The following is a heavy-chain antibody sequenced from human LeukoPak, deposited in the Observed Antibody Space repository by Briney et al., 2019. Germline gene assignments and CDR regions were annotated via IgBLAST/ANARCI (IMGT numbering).Heavy chain of an antibody. CDR2: ISSSSRII. Sequence: GGSLRLSCAASGFTFSNYDMNWVRQAPGKGLEWVSYISSSSRIIYYADSLKGRFTISRDNSKNTLYVQVNSLGTEDTAAYYCAKGSYYDSSGSFYFDYWGQGTLVTVSS. CDR1: GFTFSNYD. CDR3: AKGSYYDSSGSFYFDY. D-gene: IGHD3-22*01. J-gene: IGHJ4*02. V-gene: IGHV3-48*01.